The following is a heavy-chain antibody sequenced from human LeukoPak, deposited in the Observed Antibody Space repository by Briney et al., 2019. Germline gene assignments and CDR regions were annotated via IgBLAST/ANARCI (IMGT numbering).Heavy chain of an antibody. J-gene: IGHJ4*02. CDR2: IFYSGST. CDR3: ARGYSYGFQLDY. D-gene: IGHD5-18*01. V-gene: IGHV4-39*07. CDR1: SGSISTSNYY. Sequence: SETLSLTCTVSSGSISTSNYYWGWVRQPPGKALEWIGNIFYSGSTYYSPSLKSRVTISLDTSRNQFSLKLSSVTAADTAVYYCARGYSYGFQLDYWGQGTLVTVSS.